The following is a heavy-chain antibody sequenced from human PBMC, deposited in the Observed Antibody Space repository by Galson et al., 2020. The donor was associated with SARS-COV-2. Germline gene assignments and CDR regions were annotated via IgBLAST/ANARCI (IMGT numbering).Heavy chain of an antibody. V-gene: IGHV5-51*01. Sequence: KIGESLKISCKGSGYIFTNFWIGWVRQMPGKGLEWMGIIYPGAPKPRYSPSFQGPVIISVDKSVNTTYLQWSSLKASDTATYYCSRHSTPPYYLYYMDVWGKGTTVTVSS. CDR3: SRHSTPPYYLYYMDV. D-gene: IGHD3-10*01. CDR2: IYPGAPKP. J-gene: IGHJ6*03. CDR1: GYIFTNFW.